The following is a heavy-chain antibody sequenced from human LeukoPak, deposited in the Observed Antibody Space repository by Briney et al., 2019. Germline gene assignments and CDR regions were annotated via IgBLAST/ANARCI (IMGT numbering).Heavy chain of an antibody. CDR1: GFTFSSYS. J-gene: IGHJ4*02. V-gene: IGHV3-48*01. D-gene: IGHD3-3*01. CDR2: ISSSSSTI. Sequence: GGSLRLSCAASGFTFSSYSMNWVRQAPGKGLEWVSYISSSSSTIYYADSVKGRFTISRDNAKNSLYLQMNGLRAEDTAVYYCARAGYDFWSAQTGIDYWGQGTLVTVSS. CDR3: ARAGYDFWSAQTGIDY.